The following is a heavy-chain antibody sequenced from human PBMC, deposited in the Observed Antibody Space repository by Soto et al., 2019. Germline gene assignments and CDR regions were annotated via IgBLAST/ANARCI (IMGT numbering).Heavy chain of an antibody. CDR1: GFTFNNYA. J-gene: IGHJ4*02. V-gene: IGHV3-23*01. Sequence: EVHLLESGGGLVQRGGSLRLSCVASGFTFNNYAMNWVRQAPGKGLEWVSNIGGRGGNTFYADSMRGRFTISRDNSKNTVDVQMNNLRVEDSATYYCAKPSAYGDFAGSFDSWGQGTLVTVSP. D-gene: IGHD4-17*01. CDR3: AKPSAYGDFAGSFDS. CDR2: IGGRGGNT.